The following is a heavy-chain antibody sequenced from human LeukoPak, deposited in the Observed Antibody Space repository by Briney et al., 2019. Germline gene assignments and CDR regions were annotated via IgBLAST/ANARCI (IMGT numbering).Heavy chain of an antibody. CDR2: ISGSGGST. V-gene: IGHV3-23*01. CDR3: VREGPRGLAFDI. Sequence: GGSLRLSCAASGFTFSSYAMSWVRQAPGKGLEWVSAISGSGGSTFYADSVKGRFTISRDNSKNTLYLQMNGLRVEDTAVYYCVREGPRGLAFDIWGQGTMVTVSS. CDR1: GFTFSSYA. J-gene: IGHJ3*02.